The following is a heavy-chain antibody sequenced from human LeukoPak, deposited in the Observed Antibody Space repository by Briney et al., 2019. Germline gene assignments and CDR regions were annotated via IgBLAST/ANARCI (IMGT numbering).Heavy chain of an antibody. CDR2: IYPGDSDT. J-gene: IGHJ3*02. Sequence: GESLKISCKGSGYSFTSYWIGWVRQMPGKGLEWMGIIYPGDSDTRYSPSFQGQVTISADKSIRTAYLQWSSLKASDTAMYYCARQRDSSGYYNALDAFDIWGQGTMVTVSS. CDR3: ARQRDSSGYYNALDAFDI. CDR1: GYSFTSYW. V-gene: IGHV5-51*01. D-gene: IGHD3-22*01.